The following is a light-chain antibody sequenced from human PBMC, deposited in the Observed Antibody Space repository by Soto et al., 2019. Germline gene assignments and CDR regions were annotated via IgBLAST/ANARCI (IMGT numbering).Light chain of an antibody. CDR3: MQGTHWPRT. J-gene: IGKJ1*01. CDR2: KVS. Sequence: DVVMTQSPVSLPVTLGQPASISCRSSQSLVHSDGNTYLNWFQQRPRQSPRRLIYKVSNRDSGVPDRFSGSGSGTDFTLKISRVEAEDVGVYYCMQGTHWPRTFGQGTKVEIK. CDR1: QSLVHSDGNTY. V-gene: IGKV2-30*02.